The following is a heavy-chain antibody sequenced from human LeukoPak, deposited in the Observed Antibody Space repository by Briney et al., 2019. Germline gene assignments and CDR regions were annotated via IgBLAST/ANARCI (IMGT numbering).Heavy chain of an antibody. J-gene: IGHJ4*02. D-gene: IGHD3-3*01. CDR1: GFTFSSYA. CDR3: AKDLLSLEDYSR. Sequence: GGSLRLSCASSGFTFSSYAMSWVRQAPGKGLESASAISGSGGSTYYADSVKRRFTISRDNSKNTLYLQMNSLRAEDTAVYYCAKDLLSLEDYSRWGQGTLVTVSS. CDR2: ISGSGGST. V-gene: IGHV3-23*01.